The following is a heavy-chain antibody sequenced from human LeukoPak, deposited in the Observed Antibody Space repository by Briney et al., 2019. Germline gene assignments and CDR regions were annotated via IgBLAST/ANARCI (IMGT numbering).Heavy chain of an antibody. CDR3: ARDRSGSYYSGAFDI. J-gene: IGHJ3*02. CDR2: IKRDGSEK. D-gene: IGHD1-26*01. Sequence: GGSLRLSCAASGFSFSYYWMSWVRQVPGKGLEWVANIKRDGSEKYYVDSVKGRFTISRDNAKNSLYLQMNSLRVEDTAVYYCARDRSGSYYSGAFDIWGQGTMVTVSS. CDR1: GFSFSYYW. V-gene: IGHV3-7*01.